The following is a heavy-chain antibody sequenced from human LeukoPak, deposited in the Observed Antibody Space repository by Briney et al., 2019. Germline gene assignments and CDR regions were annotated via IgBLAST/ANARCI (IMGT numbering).Heavy chain of an antibody. V-gene: IGHV3-21*01. D-gene: IGHD5-18*01. J-gene: IGHJ4*02. CDR1: GFTFSSYS. CDR3: ARYGVDTAMVFDY. Sequence: GSLRLSCAASGFTFSSYSMNWVRQAPGKGLEWVSSISSSSSYIYYADSVKGRFTISRDNAKNSLYLQMNSLRAEDTAVYYCARYGVDTAMVFDYWGQGTLVTVSS. CDR2: ISSSSSYI.